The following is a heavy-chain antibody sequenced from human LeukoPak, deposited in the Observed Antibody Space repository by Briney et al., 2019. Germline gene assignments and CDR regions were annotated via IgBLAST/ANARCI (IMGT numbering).Heavy chain of an antibody. CDR2: ISGSSTYI. Sequence: GGSLRLSCAASGFTFSSYSMNWVRQAPGKGLEWVSSISGSSTYIYYADSVKGRVTISRDNAKNSLYLQMNSLRAEDTAVYYCARDLWGNDFDYWGQGTLVTVSS. CDR1: GFTFSSYS. V-gene: IGHV3-21*01. D-gene: IGHD3-16*01. CDR3: ARDLWGNDFDY. J-gene: IGHJ4*02.